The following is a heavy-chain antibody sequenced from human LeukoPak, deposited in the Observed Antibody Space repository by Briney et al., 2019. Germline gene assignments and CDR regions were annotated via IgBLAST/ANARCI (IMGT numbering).Heavy chain of an antibody. CDR3: ARDVGAGWLYTDGAFDI. J-gene: IGHJ3*02. CDR1: GFSFSSYW. D-gene: IGHD3-22*01. V-gene: IGHV3-74*01. Sequence: TGGSLTLSCAASGFSFSSYWMHWVRQPPGKGLVWVSRINSDGSSTSYADSVKGRFTISRDNAKNTLYLQMNSLRAEDTAVYYCARDVGAGWLYTDGAFDIWGQGTMVTVSS. CDR2: INSDGSST.